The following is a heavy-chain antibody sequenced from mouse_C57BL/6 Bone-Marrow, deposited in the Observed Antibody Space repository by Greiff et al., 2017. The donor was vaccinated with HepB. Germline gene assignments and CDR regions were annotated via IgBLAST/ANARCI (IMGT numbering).Heavy chain of an antibody. CDR1: GYTFTSYW. D-gene: IGHD3-2*02. Sequence: QVQLQQPGAELVKPGASVKLSCKASGYTFTSYWMQWVKQRPGQGLEWIGEIDPSDSYTNYNQKFKGKATLTGDTSSSTAYMQLSSLTSEDSAVYYCARLAQAYYAMDYWGQGTSVTVSS. J-gene: IGHJ4*01. CDR3: ARLAQAYYAMDY. V-gene: IGHV1-50*01. CDR2: IDPSDSYT.